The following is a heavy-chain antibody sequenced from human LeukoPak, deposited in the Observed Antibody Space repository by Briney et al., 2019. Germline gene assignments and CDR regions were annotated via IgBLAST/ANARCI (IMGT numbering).Heavy chain of an antibody. V-gene: IGHV7-4-1*02. CDR3: ARVHPTPGFYYGMDV. J-gene: IGHJ6*02. Sequence: ASVKVSCKASGYTFTSYAMNWVRQAPGQGLEWMGWINTNTGNPTYAQGFTGRFVFSLDTSVSTAYLQISSLKAEDTAVYYCARVHPTPGFYYGMDVRGQGTTVTVSS. CDR1: GYTFTSYA. CDR2: INTNTGNP. D-gene: IGHD4-23*01.